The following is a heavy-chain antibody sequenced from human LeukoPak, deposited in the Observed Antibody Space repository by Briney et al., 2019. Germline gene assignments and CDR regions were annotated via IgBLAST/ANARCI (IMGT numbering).Heavy chain of an antibody. Sequence: PGGSLRLSCAASGFTFSSYWMQWVRQAPGKGLAWVSRINTDGSSTTYADSVKGRFTISRDNAKNTLYLQMNSLRAEDTAVYYCATQASVGYWGQGTLVTVSS. CDR3: ATQASVGY. CDR1: GFTFSSYW. D-gene: IGHD1-26*01. CDR2: INTDGSST. J-gene: IGHJ4*02. V-gene: IGHV3-74*01.